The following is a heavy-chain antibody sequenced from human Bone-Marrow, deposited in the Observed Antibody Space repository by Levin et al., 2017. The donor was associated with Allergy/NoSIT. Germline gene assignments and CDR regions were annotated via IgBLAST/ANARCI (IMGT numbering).Heavy chain of an antibody. Sequence: KISCKASGGTFSSYAISWVRQAPGQGLEWMGGIIPIFGTANYAQKFQGRVTITADESTSTAYMELSSLRSEDTAVYYCARVDIVVVVAALGWFDPWGQGTLVTVSS. CDR2: IIPIFGTA. CDR1: GGTFSSYA. V-gene: IGHV1-69*01. J-gene: IGHJ5*02. D-gene: IGHD2-15*01. CDR3: ARVDIVVVVAALGWFDP.